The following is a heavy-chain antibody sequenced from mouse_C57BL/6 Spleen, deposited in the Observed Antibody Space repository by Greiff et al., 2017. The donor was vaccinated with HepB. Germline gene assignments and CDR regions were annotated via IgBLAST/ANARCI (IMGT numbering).Heavy chain of an antibody. D-gene: IGHD2-14*01. CDR2: INHSNGGT. CDR3: ASEGGYAWFAY. Sequence: QVQLQQSGTELVKPGASVKLSCKASGYTFTSYWMHWVKQRPGQGLEWIGNINHSNGGTNYNEKFKSKATLTVDKSYSTAYMQLSSLTSDDSAVYYCASEGGYAWFAYWGQGTLVTVSA. V-gene: IGHV1-53*01. J-gene: IGHJ3*01. CDR1: GYTFTSYW.